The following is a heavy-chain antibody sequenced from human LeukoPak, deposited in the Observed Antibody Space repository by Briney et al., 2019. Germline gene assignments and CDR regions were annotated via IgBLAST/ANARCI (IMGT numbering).Heavy chain of an antibody. V-gene: IGHV4-59*11. CDR2: IYYSGST. CDR1: GASISSHY. D-gene: IGHD2-15*01. CDR3: ARAVPKGGLFVHY. J-gene: IGHJ4*02. Sequence: PSETLSLTCTVSGASISSHYWSWIRQPPGKGLGWLGYIYYSGSTNYHPSLKSRVTISVDTSKNQFSLNLSSVTAADTAVYYCARAVPKGGLFVHYGGQGTLVTVSS.